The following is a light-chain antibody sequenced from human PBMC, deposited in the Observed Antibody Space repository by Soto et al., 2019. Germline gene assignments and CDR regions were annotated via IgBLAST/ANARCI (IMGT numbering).Light chain of an antibody. CDR3: AAWDASLGGFYV. Sequence: QSVLTQPPSASGTPGQRVTISCSGRSANIGNNFVCWYQQLPGTAPKLLIYSNNQRPSGVPDRFSGSKSGTSASLAISGLQSEDEGDYYCAAWDASLGGFYVFGSGTKVTVL. J-gene: IGLJ1*01. V-gene: IGLV1-47*02. CDR1: SANIGNNF. CDR2: SNN.